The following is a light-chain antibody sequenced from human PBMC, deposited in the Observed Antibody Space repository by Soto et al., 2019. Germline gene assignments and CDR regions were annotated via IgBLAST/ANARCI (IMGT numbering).Light chain of an antibody. V-gene: IGLV2-14*01. J-gene: IGLJ2*01. CDR2: DVS. CDR3: SSYTGSSVV. Sequence: QSVLTQPASVSGSPRQSITISCTGISSDIGGYNYVSWYQQHPGKAPKLMIYDVSNRPSGVSNRFSGSKSGNTASLTISGLQAEDEADYYCSSYTGSSVVFGGGTKVTVL. CDR1: SSDIGGYNY.